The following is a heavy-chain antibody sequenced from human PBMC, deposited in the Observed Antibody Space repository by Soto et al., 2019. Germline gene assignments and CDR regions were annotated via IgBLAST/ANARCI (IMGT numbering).Heavy chain of an antibody. J-gene: IGHJ2*01. CDR2: IKQDGSEK. CDR3: ARDGVTIFGVVIVDWYFDL. Sequence: VQLVESGGGLVQPGGSLRLSCAASGFTFSSYWMSWVRQAPGKGLEWVANIKQDGSEKYYVDSVKGRFTISRDNAKNSLYLQMNSLRAEDTAVYYCARDGVTIFGVVIVDWYFDLWGRGTLVTVSS. V-gene: IGHV3-7*01. D-gene: IGHD3-3*01. CDR1: GFTFSSYW.